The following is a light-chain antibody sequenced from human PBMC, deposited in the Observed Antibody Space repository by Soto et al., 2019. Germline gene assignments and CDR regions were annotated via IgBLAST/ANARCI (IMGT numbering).Light chain of an antibody. CDR1: QSISSN. V-gene: IGKV3-15*01. CDR2: RTS. J-gene: IGKJ4*01. CDR3: QQYNNWPRAT. Sequence: EIVMTQSPATLPVSPGERATLSCRASQSISSNLAWYQQKPGQAPRLLMFRTSSRATGFPARFSGSGSGTEFNLTISSLQSEDFGVYYCQQYNNWPRATFGGGTKVDIK.